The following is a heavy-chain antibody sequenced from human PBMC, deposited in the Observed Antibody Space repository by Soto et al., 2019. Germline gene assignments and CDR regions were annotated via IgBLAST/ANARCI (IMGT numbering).Heavy chain of an antibody. CDR2: TSYDGSNK. J-gene: IGHJ4*02. D-gene: IGHD1-1*01. CDR3: ARRRTTGGLDV. Sequence: QVQLVESGGGVVQPGTSLRLSCVGSGFTFRSYVIHWVRQAPGKGLEWVALTSYDGSNKYDDDSVKGRFTTSRDNSRKTLDLQMHNLRLEHTAIYYSARRRTTGGLDVWGQGTLVSVSS. V-gene: IGHV3-30*19. CDR1: GFTFRSYV.